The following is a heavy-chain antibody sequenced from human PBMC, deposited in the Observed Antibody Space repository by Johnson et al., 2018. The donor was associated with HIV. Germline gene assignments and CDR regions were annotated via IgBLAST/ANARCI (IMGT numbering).Heavy chain of an antibody. CDR3: VRDQGSGWPTNAFDI. CDR2: ITYDGRNK. J-gene: IGHJ3*02. CDR1: GFTFRSYA. D-gene: IGHD6-19*01. V-gene: IGHV3-30*04. Sequence: QVQLVESGGGVVQPERSLRLSCAASGFTFRSYAMHWVRQAPGQGLEWVAVITYDGRNKYYADSVKGRFIIFRDNSKNLTNLQMNGLSDEDTADYDCVRDQGSGWPTNAFDIWGRGTRVTVSS.